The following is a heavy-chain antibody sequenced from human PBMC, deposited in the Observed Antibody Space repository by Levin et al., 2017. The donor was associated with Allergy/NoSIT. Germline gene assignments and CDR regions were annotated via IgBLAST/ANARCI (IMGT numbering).Heavy chain of an antibody. V-gene: IGHV4-34*01. J-gene: IGHJ4*02. D-gene: IGHD6-13*01. CDR1: GGSFSGYY. CDR2: INHSGST. CDR3: ARGWYSSSSSFDY. Sequence: KAGGSLRLSCAVYGGSFSGYYWSWIRQPPGKGLEWIGEINHSGSTNYNPSLKSRVTISVDTSKNQFSLKLSSVTAADTAVYYCARGWYSSSSSFDYWGQGTLVTVSS.